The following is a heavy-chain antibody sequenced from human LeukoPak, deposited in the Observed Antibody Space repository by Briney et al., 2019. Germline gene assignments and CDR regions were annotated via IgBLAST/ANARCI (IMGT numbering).Heavy chain of an antibody. CDR3: ASGTLYSGWSYYFDY. CDR1: GGSLSGYY. CDR2: VYYSGTT. D-gene: IGHD6-19*01. V-gene: IGHV4-34*01. J-gene: IGHJ4*02. Sequence: SETLSLTCAVYGGSLSGYYWSWIRQPPGKALEWIGSVYYSGTTSYNPSLKSRVTISVDMSKNHFSLRLSAVTAADTAMYYCASGTLYSGWSYYFDYWGQGSQVTVSS.